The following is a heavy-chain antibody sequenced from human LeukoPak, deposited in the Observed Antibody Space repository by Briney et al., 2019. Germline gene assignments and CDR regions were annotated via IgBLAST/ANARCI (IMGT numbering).Heavy chain of an antibody. Sequence: GGSLRISCKGSGHSFTSYWISWVRQMPGKGLEWMGRIDPSDSYTNYSPSFQGHVTISADKSISTAYLQWSSLKASDTAMYYCARLVVGTAMVPAFDYWGQGTLVTVSS. CDR2: IDPSDSYT. CDR1: GHSFTSYW. V-gene: IGHV5-10-1*01. D-gene: IGHD5-18*01. J-gene: IGHJ4*02. CDR3: ARLVVGTAMVPAFDY.